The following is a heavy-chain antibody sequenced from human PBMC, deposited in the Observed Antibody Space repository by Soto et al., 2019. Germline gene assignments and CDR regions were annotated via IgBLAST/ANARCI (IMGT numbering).Heavy chain of an antibody. CDR1: CYMFSAYG. CDR3: AREGVGDY. V-gene: IGHV1-18*04. Sequence: SEKVSGKASCYMFSAYGICWMRQAPGQGLEWMGWISAYNGNTNYAQKLQGRVTMTTDTSTSTAYMELRSLRSDDTAVYYCAREGVGDYWGQGTLVTVSS. CDR2: ISAYNGNT. D-gene: IGHD2-8*01. J-gene: IGHJ4*02.